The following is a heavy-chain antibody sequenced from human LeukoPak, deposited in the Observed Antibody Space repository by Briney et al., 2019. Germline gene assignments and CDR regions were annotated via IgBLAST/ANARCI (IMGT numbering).Heavy chain of an antibody. Sequence: SVKVSCKASGFTFTSSAVQWVRQARGQRLEWIGWIVVGSGNTNYAQKFQERVTITRDMSTSTAYMELSSLRSEDTAVYYCAADWPNKYNWNDSPLDYWGQGTLVTVSS. CDR3: AADWPNKYNWNDSPLDY. D-gene: IGHD1-20*01. J-gene: IGHJ4*02. V-gene: IGHV1-58*01. CDR2: IVVGSGNT. CDR1: GFTFTSSA.